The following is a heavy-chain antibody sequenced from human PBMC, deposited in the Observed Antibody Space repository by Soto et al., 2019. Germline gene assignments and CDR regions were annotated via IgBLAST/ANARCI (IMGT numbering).Heavy chain of an antibody. V-gene: IGHV2-5*02. CDR3: ASSTAYRIFDC. CDR2: IFWDDDK. J-gene: IGHJ4*02. D-gene: IGHD3-16*01. Sequence: QITLKESGPPLVKPTQTLTLTCTFSGFLLTTPGVGVGWARQPPGKALEWLALIFWDDDKRYSPSLKSRLTITKDTSKNQVVLTMTNMDPVDTATYYCASSTAYRIFDCWGQGTLVAVSS. CDR1: GFLLTTPGVG.